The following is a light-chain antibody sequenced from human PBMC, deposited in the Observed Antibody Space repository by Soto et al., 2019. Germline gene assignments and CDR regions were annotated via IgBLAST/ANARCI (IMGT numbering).Light chain of an antibody. V-gene: IGKV1-27*01. J-gene: IGKJ3*01. CDR2: GAS. CDR3: QKYDRAPFT. Sequence: DIQMTQSPSSLSAYLGDRVTITCRAIQGIRNYLAWYQQKPGRLPKLLLFGASTLQSGVPARFSGSGSGTLFTLTINGLLPEDVATYYCQKYDRAPFTFGPGTKVDFK. CDR1: QGIRNY.